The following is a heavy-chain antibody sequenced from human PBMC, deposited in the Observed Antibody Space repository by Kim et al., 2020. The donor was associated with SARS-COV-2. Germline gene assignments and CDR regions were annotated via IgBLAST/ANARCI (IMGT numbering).Heavy chain of an antibody. Sequence: PPFHSHVTITTDKSISTAYLQWSSLKASDTAMYYCARFYYDSSGYFFFDYWGQGTLVTVSS. D-gene: IGHD3-22*01. CDR3: ARFYYDSSGYFFFDY. J-gene: IGHJ4*02. V-gene: IGHV5-10-1*01.